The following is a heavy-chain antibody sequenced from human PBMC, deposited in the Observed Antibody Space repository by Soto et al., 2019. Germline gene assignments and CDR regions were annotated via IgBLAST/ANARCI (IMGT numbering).Heavy chain of an antibody. J-gene: IGHJ3*02. CDR2: IYSGGST. V-gene: IGHV3-66*01. CDR3: ASRRGGGVIVTDAFDI. D-gene: IGHD3-16*02. CDR1: GFTVSSNY. Sequence: GGSLRLSCAASGFTVSSNYMSWVRQAPGKGLEWVSVIYSGGSTYYADSVKGRFTISRDNSKNTLYLQMNSLRAEDTAVYYCASRRGGGVIVTDAFDIWGQGTMVTVSS.